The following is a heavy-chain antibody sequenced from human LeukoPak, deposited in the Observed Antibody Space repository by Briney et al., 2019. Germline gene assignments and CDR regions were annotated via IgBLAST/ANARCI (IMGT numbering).Heavy chain of an antibody. CDR1: GFTVSEFG. Sequence: PGGTLRLSCAAAGFTVSEFGMDWVRQAPGRGLEWVAVMRNDERDTYYADSVKGRFTISRDNSKNTLYLQVNSLRAEDTAVYYCARDRGKSLGTSYFDYWGQGTLVTVSS. CDR3: ARDRGKSLGTSYFDY. J-gene: IGHJ4*02. CDR2: MRNDERDT. V-gene: IGHV3-33*07. D-gene: IGHD3-10*01.